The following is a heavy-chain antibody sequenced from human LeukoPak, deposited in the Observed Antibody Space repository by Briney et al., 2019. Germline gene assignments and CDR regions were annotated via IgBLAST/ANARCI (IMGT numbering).Heavy chain of an antibody. CDR2: IYYRGTT. CDR1: GGSMNDYY. V-gene: IGHV4-59*03. J-gene: IGHJ4*02. Sequence: PSETLSLTCTVSGGSMNDYYWNWLRQPPGKGLEWIGFIYYRGTTNNIPSLKSRVTTSIDTSKKQFSLNLSSVTAADTAIYYCAGVFSGRRPFELWGQGILVTVSS. D-gene: IGHD3-10*01. CDR3: AGVFSGRRPFEL.